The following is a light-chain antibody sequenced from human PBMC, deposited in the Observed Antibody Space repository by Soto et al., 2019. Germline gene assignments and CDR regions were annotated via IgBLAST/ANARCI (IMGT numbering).Light chain of an antibody. CDR3: QQYNSYYT. CDR2: DAS. V-gene: IGKV1-5*01. Sequence: DIQMTQSPSTLSASVGDRVTITCRASQSISSWLAWYQQKPGKAPKLLIYDASSLESGVPTRFSGSGSGTEVTLTISSLQPDDLATDYCQQYNSYYTVGQGTKLEIK. J-gene: IGKJ2*01. CDR1: QSISSW.